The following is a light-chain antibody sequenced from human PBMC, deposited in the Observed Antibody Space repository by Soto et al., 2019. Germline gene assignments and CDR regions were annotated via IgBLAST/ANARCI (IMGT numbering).Light chain of an antibody. CDR2: DAS. CDR3: QQYASYSPT. J-gene: IGKJ1*01. Sequence: SPMAHSTYPLSASKGDSVTFTCRASQSISNCLAWYQLRPGKAPKLLIYDASTLESGVPSRFSGSGSGTEFTLTISSLQPDDFATYYCQQYASYSPTFGQG. CDR1: QSISNC. V-gene: IGKV1-5*01.